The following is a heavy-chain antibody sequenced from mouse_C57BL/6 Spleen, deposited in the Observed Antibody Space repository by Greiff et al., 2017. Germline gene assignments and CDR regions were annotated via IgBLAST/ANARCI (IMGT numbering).Heavy chain of an antibody. V-gene: IGHV2-9-1*01. D-gene: IGHD1-1*01. CDR1: GFSLTSYA. CDR2: IWTGGGT. CDR3: ARTKLDYYGSTYFDY. J-gene: IGHJ2*01. Sequence: VQVVESGPGLVAPSQSLSITCTVSGFSLTSYAISWVRQPPGKGLEWLGVIWTGGGTNYNSALKSRLSISKDNSKSQVFLKMNSLQTDDTARYYCARTKLDYYGSTYFDYWGQGTTLTVSS.